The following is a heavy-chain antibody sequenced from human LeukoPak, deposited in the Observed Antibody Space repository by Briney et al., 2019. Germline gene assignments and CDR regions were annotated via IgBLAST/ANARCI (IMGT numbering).Heavy chain of an antibody. CDR1: GYTFTGYY. V-gene: IGHV1-69*04. CDR3: ARVSYGSGSDDY. CDR2: IIPILGIA. D-gene: IGHD3-10*01. Sequence: SVKVSCKASGYTFTGYYMHWVRQAPGQGLEWMGRIIPILGIANYAQKFQGRVTITADKSTSTAYMELSSLRSEDTAVYYCARVSYGSGSDDYWGQGTLVTVSS. J-gene: IGHJ4*02.